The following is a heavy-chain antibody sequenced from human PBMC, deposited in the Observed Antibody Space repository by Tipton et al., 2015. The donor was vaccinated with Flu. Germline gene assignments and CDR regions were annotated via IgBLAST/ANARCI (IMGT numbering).Heavy chain of an antibody. D-gene: IGHD6-6*01. CDR1: GYTFTSYG. V-gene: IGHV1-18*04. J-gene: IGHJ4*02. Sequence: QLVQSGAEVKKPGASVKVSCKASGYTFTSYGISWVRQAPGQGLEWMGWISAYNGNTNYAQKLQGRVTMTTDTSTSTAYMELRSLRSDDTAVYYCASSRSRWGSSPFFDYWGQGTLVTVSS. CDR2: ISAYNGNT. CDR3: ASSRSRWGSSPFFDY.